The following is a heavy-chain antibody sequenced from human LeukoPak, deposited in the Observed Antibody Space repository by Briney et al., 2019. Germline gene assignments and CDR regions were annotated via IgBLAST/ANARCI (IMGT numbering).Heavy chain of an antibody. D-gene: IGHD6-19*01. CDR2: IIPIFGTA. Sequence: SVKVSCKASGGTFSSYAISWVRQAPGQGLEWMGGIIPIFGTANYAQKFQGRVTITADESTSTAYMELSSLRSEDTAVYYCARGSEVAVAGPVWYYYGMDVWGQGTTVTVS. CDR3: ARGSEVAVAGPVWYYYGMDV. V-gene: IGHV1-69*13. CDR1: GGTFSSYA. J-gene: IGHJ6*02.